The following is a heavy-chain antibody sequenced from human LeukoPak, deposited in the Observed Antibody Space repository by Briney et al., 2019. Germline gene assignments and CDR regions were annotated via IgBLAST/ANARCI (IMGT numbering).Heavy chain of an antibody. V-gene: IGHV3-66*01. Sequence: GGSLRLSCAASGFTVSSNYMSWVRQAPGKGLEWVSVIYSGGSTYYADSVKGRFTISRDNSKNTLYLQMNSLRAEDTAVYYCARGFYSSSSGWFDPWGQGTLVTVSS. CDR3: ARGFYSSSSGWFDP. D-gene: IGHD6-6*01. CDR1: GFTVSSNY. J-gene: IGHJ5*02. CDR2: IYSGGST.